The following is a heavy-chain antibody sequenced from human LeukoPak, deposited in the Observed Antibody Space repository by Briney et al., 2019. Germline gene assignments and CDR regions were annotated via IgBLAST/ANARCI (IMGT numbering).Heavy chain of an antibody. J-gene: IGHJ6*03. CDR2: INHSGST. CDR1: GGSFSGYY. Sequence: SETLSLTCAVYGGSFSGYYWSWIRQPPGKGLEWIGEINHSGSTNYNPSLKSRVTISVDTSKNQFSLKLSSVTAADTAVYYCAGGLGWGYYYYYYMDVWGKGTTVTVSS. D-gene: IGHD3-16*01. CDR3: AGGLGWGYYYYYYMDV. V-gene: IGHV4-34*01.